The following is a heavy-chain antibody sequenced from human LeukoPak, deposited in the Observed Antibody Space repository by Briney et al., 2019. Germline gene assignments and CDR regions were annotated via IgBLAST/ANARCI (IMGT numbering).Heavy chain of an antibody. CDR3: ARDGHDYGGNSRYFDY. J-gene: IGHJ4*02. D-gene: IGHD4-23*01. CDR2: IWYDGSNK. Sequence: PGGSLRLSRAASGFTFSSYGMHWVRQAPGKGLEWVAVIWYDGSNKYYADSVKGRFTISRDNSKNTLYLQMNSLRAEDTAVYYCARDGHDYGGNSRYFDYWGQGTLVTVSS. CDR1: GFTFSSYG. V-gene: IGHV3-33*01.